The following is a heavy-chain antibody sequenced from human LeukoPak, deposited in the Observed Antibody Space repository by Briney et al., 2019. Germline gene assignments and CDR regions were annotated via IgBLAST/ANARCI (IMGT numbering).Heavy chain of an antibody. CDR1: GFTVSSAF. J-gene: IGHJ4*02. D-gene: IGHD3-16*02. Sequence: GGSLRLSCAASGFTVSSAFMSWVRQAPGKGLEWVSVIYSGGTTYSADSVKGRFTISRDNSKNTLYLQMNSLRAEDTAVYYCARNLRLGELSFGIWGQGTLVTVSS. CDR3: ARNLRLGELSFGI. V-gene: IGHV3-53*01. CDR2: IYSGGTT.